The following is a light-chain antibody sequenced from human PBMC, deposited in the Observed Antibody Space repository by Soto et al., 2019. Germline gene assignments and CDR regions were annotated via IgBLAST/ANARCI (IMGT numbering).Light chain of an antibody. V-gene: IGKV3-20*01. CDR3: QQYGSSAIT. Sequence: EIVLTQSPGTLSLSPGERATLSCRASQSVSSSYLAWYQQKPGQAPRLLIYGASSRATGIPDRFSGSGSGTDFTLTICRLEPEDFAVYYCQQYGSSAITFGQGTRLEI. J-gene: IGKJ5*01. CDR1: QSVSSSY. CDR2: GAS.